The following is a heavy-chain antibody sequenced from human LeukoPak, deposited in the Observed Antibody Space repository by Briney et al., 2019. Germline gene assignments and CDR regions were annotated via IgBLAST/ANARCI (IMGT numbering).Heavy chain of an antibody. D-gene: IGHD6-19*01. CDR2: INHSGST. Sequence: SETLSLTCAVYGGSFSGYYWSWIRQPPGKGLEWIGEINHSGSTNYNPSLKSRVTISVDTSKNQFSLKLSSVTAADTAVYYCARRLGYSSGWLRRGWYFDLWGRGTLVTVSS. J-gene: IGHJ2*01. CDR1: GGSFSGYY. CDR3: ARRLGYSSGWLRRGWYFDL. V-gene: IGHV4-34*01.